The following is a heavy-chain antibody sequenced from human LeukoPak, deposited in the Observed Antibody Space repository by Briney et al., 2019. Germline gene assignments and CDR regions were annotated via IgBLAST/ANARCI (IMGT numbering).Heavy chain of an antibody. Sequence: GGSLRLSCAASGFTVSSNYMSWVRQAPGKGLEWVSVIYSGGSTYYADSVKGRFTISRDNSKNTLYLQMNSLRAEDTAVYYWARAKYYYDSSGYSYFDYWGQGTLVTVSS. CDR3: ARAKYYYDSSGYSYFDY. CDR1: GFTVSSNY. CDR2: IYSGGST. D-gene: IGHD3-22*01. J-gene: IGHJ4*02. V-gene: IGHV3-66*02.